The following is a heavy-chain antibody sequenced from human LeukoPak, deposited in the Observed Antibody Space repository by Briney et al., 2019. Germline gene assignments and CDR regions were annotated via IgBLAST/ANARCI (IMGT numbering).Heavy chain of an antibody. J-gene: IGHJ5*02. CDR3: ARESLGDYVWGSYHH. D-gene: IGHD3-16*02. Sequence: PGGSLRLSCAASGFTFSSYWMSWVRQAPGKGLEWVANIKQDGSEKYYVDSAKGRFTISRDNAKNSLYLQMNSLRAEDTAVYYCARESLGDYVWGSYHHWGQGTLVTVSS. CDR1: GFTFSSYW. V-gene: IGHV3-7*01. CDR2: IKQDGSEK.